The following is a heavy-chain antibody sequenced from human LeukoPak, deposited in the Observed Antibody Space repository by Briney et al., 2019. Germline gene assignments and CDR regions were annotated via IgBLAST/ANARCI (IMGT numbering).Heavy chain of an antibody. CDR2: MNPNSGNT. Sequence: ASVKVSCKASGYTFTSYDINWVRQATGQGLEWMGWMNPNSGNTGYAQKFQGRVTMTRNTSISTAYMELSSLRSEDTAVYYCARRRTGRNYYCGMDVWGQGTTVTVSS. V-gene: IGHV1-8*01. D-gene: IGHD3/OR15-3a*01. CDR3: ARRRTGRNYYCGMDV. CDR1: GYTFTSYD. J-gene: IGHJ6*02.